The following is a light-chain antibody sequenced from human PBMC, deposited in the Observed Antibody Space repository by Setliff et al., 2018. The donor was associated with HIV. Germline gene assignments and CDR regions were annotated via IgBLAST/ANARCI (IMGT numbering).Light chain of an antibody. Sequence: QSVLTQPASVSGSPGQSITISCTGTSSDVGGYNYVSWYQQHPGKAPKLIISEVSNRPSGVSNRFSGSKSGNTASLTISGLQAEDEADYYCSSYTSSTTLWVFGGGTKVTVL. J-gene: IGLJ3*02. V-gene: IGLV2-14*01. CDR2: EVS. CDR3: SSYTSSTTLWV. CDR1: SSDVGGYNY.